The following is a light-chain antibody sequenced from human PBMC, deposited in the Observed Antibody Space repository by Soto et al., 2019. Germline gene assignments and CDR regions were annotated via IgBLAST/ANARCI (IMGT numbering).Light chain of an antibody. V-gene: IGKV3-20*01. Sequence: EIVLTQSPGTLSLSPGERATLSCRASQSVGSNYLAWYQKKPGQAPSLLIYGASSRATVIPDRFSGSGSGTDFTLTISRLEPEDFAVYYCHQYTTLPWTFGQGTKVEI. CDR3: HQYTTLPWT. CDR2: GAS. J-gene: IGKJ1*01. CDR1: QSVGSNY.